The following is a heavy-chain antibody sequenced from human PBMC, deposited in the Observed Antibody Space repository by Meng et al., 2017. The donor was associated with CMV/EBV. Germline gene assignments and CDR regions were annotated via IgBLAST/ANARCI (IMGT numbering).Heavy chain of an antibody. CDR2: IYSGGTS. J-gene: IGHJ6*02. CDR3: ATGLGEDGDYTGDF. Sequence: GESLKISCVVSGLTVSSTYMSWVRQAPGKGLEWVSVIYSGGTSYHADSVKGRFTISRDNSKNTVFLQMNSLRAEDTAVYYCATGLGEDGDYTGDFWGQGTTVTVSS. D-gene: IGHD4-17*01. CDR1: GLTVSSTY. V-gene: IGHV3-53*01.